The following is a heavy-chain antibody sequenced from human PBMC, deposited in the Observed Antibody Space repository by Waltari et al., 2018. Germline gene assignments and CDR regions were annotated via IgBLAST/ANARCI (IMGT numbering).Heavy chain of an antibody. CDR1: GFTFSSYA. D-gene: IGHD1-26*01. CDR3: AKATTISDSYYYYIDV. V-gene: IGHV3-23*01. Sequence: EVQLLESGGGLVQPGGSLRLSCAASGFTFSSYAMSWVRQAPGKGLEWVSAISGGCDSTYYSDSLKGRFTISRDKSKNSLYLRMNSLRAEDAAVYYCAKATTISDSYYYYIDVWGKGTTVTISS. CDR2: ISGGCDST. J-gene: IGHJ6*03.